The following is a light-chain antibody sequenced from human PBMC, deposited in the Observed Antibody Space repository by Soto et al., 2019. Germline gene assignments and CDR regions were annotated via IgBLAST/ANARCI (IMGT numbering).Light chain of an antibody. CDR2: DTD. Sequence: QSVLTQPPSVSAAPGQKVTISCSGGGSNTGNNFVSWYQQFPETAPKLLIYDTDKRPSGIPDRFSGSKSGTSATLGITRLQTGDEADYYCGTWDSALSLWLVGGGTKLTVL. CDR1: GSNTGNNF. CDR3: GTWDSALSLWL. J-gene: IGLJ3*02. V-gene: IGLV1-51*01.